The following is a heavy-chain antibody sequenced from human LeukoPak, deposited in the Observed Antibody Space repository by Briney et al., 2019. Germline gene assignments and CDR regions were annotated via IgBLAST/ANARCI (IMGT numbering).Heavy chain of an antibody. CDR2: ISGSGGDT. D-gene: IGHD4-23*01. J-gene: IGHJ4*02. V-gene: IGHV3-23*01. Sequence: PGGSLRLSCAASGFTFSSYAMSWVRQAPGKGLEWVSAISGSGGDTYYADSVKGRFTISRDNSKNTLYLQMSSLRAEDTAVYYCAKDLGSVVTPPSLDSWGQGTLVTVSS. CDR1: GFTFSSYA. CDR3: AKDLGSVVTPPSLDS.